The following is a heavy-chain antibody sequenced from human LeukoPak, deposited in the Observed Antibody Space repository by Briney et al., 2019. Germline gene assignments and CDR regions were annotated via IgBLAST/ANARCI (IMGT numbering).Heavy chain of an antibody. CDR2: INPNSGGT. CDR1: GYTFTGYY. V-gene: IGHV1-2*02. J-gene: IGHJ6*02. D-gene: IGHD6-13*01. CDR3: ARGYSSSWYVPYGMDV. Sequence: ASVKVSCKASGYTFTGYYMHWVRQAPGQGLEWMGWINPNSGGTNYAQKLQGRVTMTRDTSISTAYMELSRLRSDDTAVYYCARGYSSSWYVPYGMDVWGQGTTVTVSS.